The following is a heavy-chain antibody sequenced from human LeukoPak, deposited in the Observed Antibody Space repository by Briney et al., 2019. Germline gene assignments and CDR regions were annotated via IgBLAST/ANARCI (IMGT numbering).Heavy chain of an antibody. J-gene: IGHJ5*02. CDR1: GYTFTSYA. Sequence: PRASVKVSCKASGYTFTSYAMNWVRQAPGQGLEWMGWINTNTGNPTYAQGFTGRFVFSLDTSVSTAYLQISSLKAEDTAVYYCARDGCRRAYCGGESWFDPWGQGTLVTVSS. CDR3: ARDGCRRAYCGGESWFDP. D-gene: IGHD2-21*01. CDR2: INTNTGNP. V-gene: IGHV7-4-1*02.